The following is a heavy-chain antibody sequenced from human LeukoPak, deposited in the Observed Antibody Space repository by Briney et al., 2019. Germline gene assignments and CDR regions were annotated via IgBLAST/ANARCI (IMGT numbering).Heavy chain of an antibody. CDR3: ATQPFWSGYPRLYYGMDV. D-gene: IGHD3-3*01. CDR2: FDPEDGET. Sequence: ASVKVSCKASGYTFTSYGISWVRQAPGQGLEWMGGFDPEDGETIYARKFQGRVTMTEDTSTDTAYMELSSLRSEDTAVYYCATQPFWSGYPRLYYGMDVWGQGTTVTVSS. J-gene: IGHJ6*02. V-gene: IGHV1-24*01. CDR1: GYTFTSYG.